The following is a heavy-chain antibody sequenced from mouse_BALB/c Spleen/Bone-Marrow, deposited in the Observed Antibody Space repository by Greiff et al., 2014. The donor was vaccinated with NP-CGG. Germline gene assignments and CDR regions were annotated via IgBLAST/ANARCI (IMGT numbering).Heavy chain of an antibody. V-gene: IGHV1S130*01. CDR1: GYTFTSSW. CDR3: ANYYGGSSY. Sequence: QVQLQQSGSVLVRPGASVKLSCKASGYTFTSSWMHWAKQRPGQGLEWIGEIHPNSGNTNYNEKFKGKATLTVDTSSSTAYVDLSSLTSEDSAVYYCANYYGGSSYWGQGTTLTVSS. CDR2: IHPNSGNT. J-gene: IGHJ2*01. D-gene: IGHD1-1*01.